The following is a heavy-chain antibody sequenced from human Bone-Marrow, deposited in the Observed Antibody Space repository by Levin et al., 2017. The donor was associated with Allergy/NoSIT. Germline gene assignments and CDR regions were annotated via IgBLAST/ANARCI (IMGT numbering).Heavy chain of an antibody. V-gene: IGHV3-23*01. D-gene: IGHD2-2*02. CDR1: GFPFSGYP. CDR3: VKDRHRSCSSTGCNTDYYYGLGD. CDR2: VSGTNTSA. Sequence: GESLKISCAGSGFPFSGYPMTWVRQAPGKGLEWVSVVSGTNTSAHYADSVKGRFTISRDNSKNTLFLQMNSLTVADTAVYYCVKDRHRSCSSTGCNTDYYYGLGDWGQGTTVTVSS. J-gene: IGHJ6*02.